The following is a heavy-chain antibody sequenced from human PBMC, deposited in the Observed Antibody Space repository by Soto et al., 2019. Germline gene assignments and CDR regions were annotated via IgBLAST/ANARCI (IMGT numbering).Heavy chain of an antibody. D-gene: IGHD2-8*01. CDR3: AKDLMDGGAFDI. CDR1: GFTFSSNA. V-gene: IGHV3-23*01. CDR2: ISGSGGST. Sequence: EVQLLESGGGLVQPGGSLRLSCAASGFTFSSNAMSWVRQAPGKGLEWVSAISGSGGSTYYADSVKGRFTISRDNSKNTLYLQMNSLRAEDTAVYYCAKDLMDGGAFDIWGQGTMVTVSS. J-gene: IGHJ3*02.